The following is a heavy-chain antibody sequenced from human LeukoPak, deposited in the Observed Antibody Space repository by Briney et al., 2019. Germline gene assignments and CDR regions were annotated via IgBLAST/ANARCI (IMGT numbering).Heavy chain of an antibody. CDR3: ARDQSGGYDFWSGYYTGRYYYYYMDV. CDR2: ISAYNGNT. CDR1: GYTFTSYG. D-gene: IGHD3-3*01. Sequence: ASVKVSCKASGYTFTSYGISWVRQAPGQGLEWMGWISAYNGNTNYAQKLQGRVTMTTDTSTSTAYMELRSLRSDDTAVYYCARDQSGGYDFWSGYYTGRYYYYYMDVWGKGTTVTVSS. J-gene: IGHJ6*03. V-gene: IGHV1-18*01.